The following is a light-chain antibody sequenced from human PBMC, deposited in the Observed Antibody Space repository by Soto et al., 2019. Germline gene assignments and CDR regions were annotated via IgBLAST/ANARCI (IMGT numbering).Light chain of an antibody. CDR2: AAS. CDR3: QQYGTSPPHT. V-gene: IGKV3-20*01. J-gene: IGKJ2*01. CDR1: QSVSSSY. Sequence: EIVLPPSPGTLSLSPGERGALSCRASQSVSSSYLAWYQQKPGQAPRLLIYAASSRATGIPDRFSGSGSGTDFTLTISRLEPEDFAVYYCQQYGTSPPHTFGQGTKLEIK.